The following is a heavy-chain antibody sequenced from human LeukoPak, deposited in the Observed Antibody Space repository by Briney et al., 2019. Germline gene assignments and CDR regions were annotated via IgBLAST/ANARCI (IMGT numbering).Heavy chain of an antibody. CDR2: MSSSGSTI. D-gene: IGHD1-26*01. CDR3: AKAGGYSGSYYFDY. CDR1: GFTFSSYE. V-gene: IGHV3-48*03. Sequence: GGSLRLSCAASGFTFSSYEMNWVRQAPGKGLEWVSYMSSSGSTIYYADSVKGRFTISRDNSKNTLYLQMNSLRAEDTAVYYCAKAGGYSGSYYFDYWGQGTLVTVSS. J-gene: IGHJ4*02.